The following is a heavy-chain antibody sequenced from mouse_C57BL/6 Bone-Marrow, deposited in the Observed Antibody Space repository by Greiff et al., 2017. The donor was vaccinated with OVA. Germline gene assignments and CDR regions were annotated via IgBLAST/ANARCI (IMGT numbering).Heavy chain of an antibody. CDR1: GFTFSSYA. V-gene: IGHV5-4*01. CDR3: AREAFTKTY. CDR2: ISDGGSYT. Sequence: EVKLVESGGGLVKPGGSLKLSCAASGFTFSSYAMSWVRQTPDKRLEWVATISDGGSYTYYPDNVKGRFTISRDNAKNNLYLQRSHLKSEDTAMYYCAREAFTKTYWGQGTTLTVSS. J-gene: IGHJ2*01.